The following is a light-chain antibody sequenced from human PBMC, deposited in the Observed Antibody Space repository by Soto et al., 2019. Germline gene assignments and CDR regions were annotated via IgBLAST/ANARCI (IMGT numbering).Light chain of an antibody. CDR2: RGS. CDR3: QDYGTSAPWT. Sequence: VLTQSPGTLSLSPGERTTLSCRASQNIRGNELAWYQKKPGQPPRLLIYRGSSRAPGIPDRFSGRGSGTEFTLTISRLEPEDFAVYYCQDYGTSAPWTFGQGTRVEIK. CDR1: QNIRGNE. V-gene: IGKV3-20*01. J-gene: IGKJ1*01.